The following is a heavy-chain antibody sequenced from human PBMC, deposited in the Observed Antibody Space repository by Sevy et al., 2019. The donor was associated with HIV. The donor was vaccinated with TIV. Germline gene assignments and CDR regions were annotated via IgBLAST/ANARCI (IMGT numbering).Heavy chain of an antibody. V-gene: IGHV3-74*01. D-gene: IGHD3-3*01. CDR1: GFTFSSHW. CDR2: INSHGTIT. Sequence: GGSLRLSCAVSGFTFSSHWMFWVRQAPGKGLVWVSHINSHGTITNYADSVKGRFAISSDNTKNTIYLQMNSLRDEDTAVYYFARGQLLHVLEWPSYGLDVWGQGTTVTVSS. CDR3: ARGQLLHVLEWPSYGLDV. J-gene: IGHJ6*02.